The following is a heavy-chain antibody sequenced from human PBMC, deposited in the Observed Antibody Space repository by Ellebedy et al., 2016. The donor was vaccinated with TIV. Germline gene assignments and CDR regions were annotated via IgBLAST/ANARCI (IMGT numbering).Heavy chain of an antibody. J-gene: IGHJ4*02. CDR1: GGSISSSRYH. CDR2: IYYSGGT. CDR3: ARHGTGAAVEFDY. V-gene: IGHV4-39*01. D-gene: IGHD6-19*01. Sequence: SETLSLXXTVSGGSISSSRYHWGWIRQPPGKGLEWLGTIYYSGGTYYNPSLRSRATMSVDTSKNQFSLILSSVTASDTAMYYCARHGTGAAVEFDYWGQGSLVTVSS.